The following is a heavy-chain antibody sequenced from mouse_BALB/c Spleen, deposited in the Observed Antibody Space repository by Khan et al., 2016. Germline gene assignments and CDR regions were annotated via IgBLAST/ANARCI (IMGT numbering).Heavy chain of an antibody. V-gene: IGHV3-2*02. CDR2: IAYSGSP. J-gene: IGHJ4*01. CDR3: ARRDANYARDY. CDR1: GYSITSVYA. Sequence: EVQLQESGPGLVKPSQSLSLTCTVTGYSITSVYAWNWVRPFPGNTLEWMGYIAYSGSPSYNPSLLDLLSITRDTAKNQFFLQVNSVTTEDTATYYCARRDANYARDYWGQGTSGTVSS.